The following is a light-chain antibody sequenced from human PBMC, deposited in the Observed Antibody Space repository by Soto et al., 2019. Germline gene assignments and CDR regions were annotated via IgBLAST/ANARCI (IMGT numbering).Light chain of an antibody. J-gene: IGKJ2*01. V-gene: IGKV3-20*01. CDR3: QQYGRSLMYT. CDR2: GAS. CDR1: QSVSSSY. Sequence: EIVLTQSPGTLSLSPGERATLSCRASQSVSSSYLAWYQQKPGQAPRLLIYGASSRGTGIPDRFSGSGSGIDFTLTISRLEPEDFAVYYWQQYGRSLMYTFGQGTKLEIK.